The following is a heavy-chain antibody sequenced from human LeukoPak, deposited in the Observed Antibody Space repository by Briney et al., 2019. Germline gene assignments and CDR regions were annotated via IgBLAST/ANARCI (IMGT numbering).Heavy chain of an antibody. CDR2: IYYSGST. D-gene: IGHD3-9*01. Sequence: SETLSLTCTVSGGSISSSSYYWGWIRQPPGKGLEWIGSIYYSGSTYYNPSLKSRVTISVDTSKNQFSLKLSSVTAADTAVYYCARRTGDILTQNNWFDPWGQGTLVTVSS. V-gene: IGHV4-39*01. CDR3: ARRTGDILTQNNWFDP. CDR1: GGSISSSSYY. J-gene: IGHJ5*02.